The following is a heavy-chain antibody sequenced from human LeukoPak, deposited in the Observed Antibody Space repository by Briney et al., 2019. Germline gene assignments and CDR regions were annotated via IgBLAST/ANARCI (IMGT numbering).Heavy chain of an antibody. D-gene: IGHD3-3*01. Sequence: PGGSLRLSCAASGFTFDDYAMHWVRQAPGKGLEWVSGISWNSGSIGYADSVKGRFTISRDNSKNTLYLQMNSLRAEDTAVYYCAKEADDDFWSGYHDYWGQGTLVTVSS. CDR2: ISWNSGSI. CDR3: AKEADDDFWSGYHDY. V-gene: IGHV3-9*01. J-gene: IGHJ4*02. CDR1: GFTFDDYA.